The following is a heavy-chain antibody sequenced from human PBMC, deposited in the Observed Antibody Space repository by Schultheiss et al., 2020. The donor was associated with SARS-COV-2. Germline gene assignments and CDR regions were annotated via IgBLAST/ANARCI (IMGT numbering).Heavy chain of an antibody. CDR3: ANGRTRIATTGPRFEY. D-gene: IGHD6-13*01. CDR2: IWYDGSNK. Sequence: GGSLRLSCAASGFTFSSYGMHWVRQAPGKGLEWVAVIWYDGSNKYYADSVKGRFTISRDNSKNTLYLQMNSLRAEDTAVYYCANGRTRIATTGPRFEYWGQGTLVTVSS. J-gene: IGHJ4*02. V-gene: IGHV3-30*02. CDR1: GFTFSSYG.